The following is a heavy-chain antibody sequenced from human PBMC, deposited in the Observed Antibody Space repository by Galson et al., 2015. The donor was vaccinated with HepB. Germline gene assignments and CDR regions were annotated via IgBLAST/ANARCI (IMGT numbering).Heavy chain of an antibody. Sequence: LRLSCAASGFTFSTYSMNWVRQAPGKGLEWVSYISSSSTTIYYADSVKGRFTIPRDNAKNSLYLQMNSLRAEDTAVYYCVLLRGYDLKPLDYWGQGTLVTVSS. D-gene: IGHD5-12*01. CDR1: GFTFSTYS. J-gene: IGHJ4*02. CDR2: ISSSSTTI. CDR3: VLLRGYDLKPLDY. V-gene: IGHV3-48*04.